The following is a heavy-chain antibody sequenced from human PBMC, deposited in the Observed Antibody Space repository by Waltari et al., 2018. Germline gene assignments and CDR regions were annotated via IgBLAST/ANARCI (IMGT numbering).Heavy chain of an antibody. CDR3: ARDVDY. CDR2: MRPDGSQK. Sequence: EVRVVESGGALVQPGGSLSLSCAASGFPLSSPWMSWFRQAPGKGLEWVANMRPDGSQKYYVDSVKGRFTISRDNAKNSLYLQMNSLRVEDTAVYYCARDVDYWGQGTLVTVSS. J-gene: IGHJ4*02. V-gene: IGHV3-7*01. CDR1: GFPLSSPW.